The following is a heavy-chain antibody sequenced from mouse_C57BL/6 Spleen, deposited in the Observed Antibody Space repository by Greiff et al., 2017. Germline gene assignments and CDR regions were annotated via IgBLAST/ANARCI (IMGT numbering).Heavy chain of an antibody. V-gene: IGHV2-2*01. CDR2: IWGGGSH. CDR1: GFSLTSYG. D-gene: IGHD4-1*01. Sequence: QVHVKQSGPGLVQPSQSLSITCTVSGFSLTSYGVHWVRQSPGKGLEWLGVIWGGGSHDYNAAFISRLSISKDNSKSQFFFKMNSLQADDTAIYYCARTGVYYFDYWGQGTTLTVSS. J-gene: IGHJ2*01. CDR3: ARTGVYYFDY.